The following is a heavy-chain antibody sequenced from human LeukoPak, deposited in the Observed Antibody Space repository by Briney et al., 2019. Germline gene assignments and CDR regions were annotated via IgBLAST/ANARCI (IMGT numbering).Heavy chain of an antibody. V-gene: IGHV3-23*01. CDR2: ISGSGGST. Sequence: GGSLRLSCAASRFTFSSYAMSWVRQALGKGLEWVSGISGSGGSTYYADSVKGRFTISRDNSKNTLYLQMNSLRAEDTAVYYCAKARGTVVPPFDYWGQGTLVTVSS. CDR3: AKARGTVVPPFDY. D-gene: IGHD3-22*01. J-gene: IGHJ4*02. CDR1: RFTFSSYA.